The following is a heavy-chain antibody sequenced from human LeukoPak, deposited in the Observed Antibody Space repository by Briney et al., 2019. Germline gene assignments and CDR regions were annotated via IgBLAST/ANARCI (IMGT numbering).Heavy chain of an antibody. D-gene: IGHD3-22*01. CDR2: IYSSGTT. V-gene: IGHV4-4*07. CDR1: GGSISSYY. CDR3: ARDRVYDSSGYYYGYFQH. Sequence: TSETLSLTCTVSGGSISSYYWSWIRQPAGKGLEWIGRIYSSGTTNYNPSLMSRVTMSVDTSRKHFSLKLTSVTAADTAVYYCARDRVYDSSGYYYGYFQHWGQGTLVTVSS. J-gene: IGHJ1*01.